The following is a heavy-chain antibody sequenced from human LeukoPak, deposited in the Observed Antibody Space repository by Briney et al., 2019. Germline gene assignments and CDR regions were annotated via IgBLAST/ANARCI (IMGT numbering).Heavy chain of an antibody. D-gene: IGHD2-2*01. CDR2: IYHSGST. CDR3: ARASEVPAATS. J-gene: IGHJ5*02. Sequence: SETLSLTCTVSVYSISSGYYWGWIRQPPGKGLEWSGSIYHSGSTYYNPSLKSRVNISVDTSKNQFSLKLSSVTAADTAVYYCARASEVPAATSWGQGTLVTVSS. V-gene: IGHV4-38-2*02. CDR1: VYSISSGYY.